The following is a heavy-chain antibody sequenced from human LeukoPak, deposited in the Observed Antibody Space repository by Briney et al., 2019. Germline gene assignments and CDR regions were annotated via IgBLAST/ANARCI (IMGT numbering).Heavy chain of an antibody. V-gene: IGHV3-21*01. CDR2: ISSSSSYI. D-gene: IGHD4-17*01. CDR1: GFTFSSYS. CDR3: ARVTVEIRFTHAFDI. J-gene: IGHJ3*02. Sequence: GGSLRLSCAASGFTFSSYSMNWVRQAPGKGLEWVSSISSSSSYIYYADSVKGRFTISRDNSKNTLYLQMNSLRAEDTAVYYCARVTVEIRFTHAFDIWGQGTMVTVSS.